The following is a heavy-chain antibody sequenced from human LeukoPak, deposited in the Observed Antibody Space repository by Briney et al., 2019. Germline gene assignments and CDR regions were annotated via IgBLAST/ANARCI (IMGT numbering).Heavy chain of an antibody. V-gene: IGHV4-39*07. Sequence: SETLSLTCTVSGGSISSSSYYWGWIRQPPGKGLEWIGSIYYSGSTYYNPSLKSRVTISVDTSKNQFSLKLSSVTAADTAVYYCARGFEYSTSSRLGYYYFYMDVWGIGTTVTVSS. J-gene: IGHJ6*03. D-gene: IGHD6-6*01. CDR3: ARGFEYSTSSRLGYYYFYMDV. CDR1: GGSISSSSYY. CDR2: IYYSGST.